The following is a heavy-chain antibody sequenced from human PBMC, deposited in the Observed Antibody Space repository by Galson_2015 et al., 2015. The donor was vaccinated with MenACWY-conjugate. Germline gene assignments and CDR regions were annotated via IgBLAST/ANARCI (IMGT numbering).Heavy chain of an antibody. V-gene: IGHV3-15*01. CDR2: IKSNIDGGTT. CDR1: GFTFSNAW. J-gene: IGHJ6*02. D-gene: IGHD1-26*01. CDR3: ASTTISGSYGGGRGMDV. Sequence: SLRLACAASGFTFSNAWMSWVRQAPGKGLEWVGRIKSNIDGGTTDYAAPVKGRFTISRDDSKDTLYLPMDSLKTEDIAVYYCASTTISGSYGGGRGMDVWGQGTTVTVSS.